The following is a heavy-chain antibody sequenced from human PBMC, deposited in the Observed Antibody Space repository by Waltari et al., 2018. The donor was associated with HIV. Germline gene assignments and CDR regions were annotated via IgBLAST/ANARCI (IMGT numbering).Heavy chain of an antibody. J-gene: IGHJ5*02. CDR1: GFTFSSYA. CDR2: ISYDRSNK. V-gene: IGHV3-30*01. CDR3: ARDTGYCSFGSCSYNWLDP. Sequence: QVHLVESGGGVVQHGRSLSLSCAASGFTFSSYAIHWFRQAPGKGLEWVALISYDRSNKYYADSVKGRFTISRDNSKNTLYLQMNSLRAEDTSVYYCARDTGYCSFGSCSYNWLDPWGQGTLVSVSS. D-gene: IGHD2-15*01.